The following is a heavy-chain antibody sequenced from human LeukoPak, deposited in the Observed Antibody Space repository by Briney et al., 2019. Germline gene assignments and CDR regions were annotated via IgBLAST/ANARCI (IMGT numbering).Heavy chain of an antibody. D-gene: IGHD1-26*01. Sequence: GGSLRLSCAASGFTFSSYAMSWVRQAPGKGLEWVSAISGSGGSTYYADSVKGRFTISRDNSKNTLYLQMNSLRAEDTAVYYCANGASGSYYGGNMDVWGKGTTVTVSS. V-gene: IGHV3-23*01. J-gene: IGHJ6*03. CDR3: ANGASGSYYGGNMDV. CDR2: ISGSGGST. CDR1: GFTFSSYA.